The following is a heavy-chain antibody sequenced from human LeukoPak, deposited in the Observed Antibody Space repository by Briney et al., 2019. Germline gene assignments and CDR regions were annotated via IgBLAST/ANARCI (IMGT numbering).Heavy chain of an antibody. CDR3: AREYSSPKISDPVISYYYMDV. CDR2: IYTSGST. CDR1: GGSISSYY. Sequence: PSETLSLTCTVSGGSISSYYWSWIRQPAGEGLKWIGPIYTSGSTNYNPSLKSRVTMSVDTSKNQFSLKLSSVTAADTAVYYCAREYSSPKISDPVISYYYMDVWGKGTTVTVSS. J-gene: IGHJ6*03. D-gene: IGHD6-13*01. V-gene: IGHV4-4*07.